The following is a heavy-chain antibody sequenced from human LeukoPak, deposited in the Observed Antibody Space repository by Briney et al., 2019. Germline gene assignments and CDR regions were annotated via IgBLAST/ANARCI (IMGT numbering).Heavy chain of an antibody. V-gene: IGHV3-73*01. D-gene: IGHD2-8*01. CDR3: TTPNEGNWFDP. J-gene: IGHJ5*02. Sequence: GGSLKLSCAASGFTFSDSAIHWVRKASRQGLEWVGRIRDKGYGHATAYAASVKGRFTLSRDDSKNTAYLQMNSLKTEDTALYYCTTPNEGNWFDPWGQGTLVTVSS. CDR2: IRDKGYGHAT. CDR1: GFTFSDSA.